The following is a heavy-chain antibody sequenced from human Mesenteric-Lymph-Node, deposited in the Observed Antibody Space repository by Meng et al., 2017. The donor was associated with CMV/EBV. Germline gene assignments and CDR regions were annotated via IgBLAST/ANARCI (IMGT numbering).Heavy chain of an antibody. Sequence: ASVKVSCKASGYTFTGYYMHWVRQAPGQGLEWMGWINPNSGGTNYAQKFQGRVTMTRDTSISTAYMELSRLRSDDTAVYYCARAEDRYCSSTSCHNWFDPWGQGTLVTVSS. CDR1: GYTFTGYY. V-gene: IGHV1-2*02. D-gene: IGHD2-2*01. J-gene: IGHJ5*02. CDR2: INPNSGGT. CDR3: ARAEDRYCSSTSCHNWFDP.